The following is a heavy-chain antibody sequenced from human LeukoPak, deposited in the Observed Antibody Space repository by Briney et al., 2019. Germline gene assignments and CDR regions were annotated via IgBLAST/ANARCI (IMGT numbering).Heavy chain of an antibody. D-gene: IGHD6-19*01. Sequence: ASVKVSCKASGGTFSSYAISWVRQAPGQGLEWMGGIIPIFGTANYAQKFQGRVTITADESTSIAYMKLSSLRSEDTAVYYCARRGYSSGWYTEDYWGQGTLATVSS. CDR2: IIPIFGTA. CDR3: ARRGYSSGWYTEDY. V-gene: IGHV1-69*13. J-gene: IGHJ4*02. CDR1: GGTFSSYA.